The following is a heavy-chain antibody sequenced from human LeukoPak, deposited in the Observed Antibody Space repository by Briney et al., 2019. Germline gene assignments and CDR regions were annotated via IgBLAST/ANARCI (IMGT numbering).Heavy chain of an antibody. J-gene: IGHJ4*02. V-gene: IGHV3-7*01. D-gene: IGHD2-8*02. CDR2: IKQDGSVK. CDR1: GFTFSTYW. Sequence: GGSLRLSCAASGFTFSTYWMSWVRQAPGKGLDWVAHIKQDGSVKYYVDSVKGRFTISRDNAKNSLYLQMNSLRAEDTAVYYCTREKLDTRGYIDFWGQGALVTVSS. CDR3: TREKLDTRGYIDF.